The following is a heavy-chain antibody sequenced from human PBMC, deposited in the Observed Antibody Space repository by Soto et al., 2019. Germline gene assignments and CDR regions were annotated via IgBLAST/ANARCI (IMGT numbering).Heavy chain of an antibody. D-gene: IGHD6-6*01. CDR3: ARRRDGDY. CDR1: GYIFTTYG. V-gene: IGHV1-18*01. Sequence: QVHLVQSGAEVKKPGASVKVSCKASGYIFTTYGITWVRQAPGQGLEWMGWISAHNGNTNYAQKLQGRVTVTRDTSTTTSYMELRNLSSDDTAVYYGARRRDGDYWGQGALVTVSS. CDR2: ISAHNGNT. J-gene: IGHJ4*02.